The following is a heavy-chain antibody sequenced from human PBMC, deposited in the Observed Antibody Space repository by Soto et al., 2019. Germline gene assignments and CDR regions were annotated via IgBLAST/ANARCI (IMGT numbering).Heavy chain of an antibody. CDR2: INPNSGGT. D-gene: IGHD6-6*01. V-gene: IGHV1-2*04. J-gene: IGHJ4*02. CDR1: GYTFTGYY. Sequence: AASVKVSCKASGYTFTGYYMHWVRQAPGQGLEWMGWINPNSGGTNYAQKFQGWVTMTRDTSISTAYMELSRLRSDDTAVYYCARDENIAARPTHVIDYWGQGTLVTVSS. CDR3: ARDENIAARPTHVIDY.